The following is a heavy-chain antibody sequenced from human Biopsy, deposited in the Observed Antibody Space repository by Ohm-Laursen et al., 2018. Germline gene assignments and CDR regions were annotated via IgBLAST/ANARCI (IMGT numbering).Heavy chain of an antibody. CDR2: INTYNANT. D-gene: IGHD3-3*01. V-gene: IGHV1-18*01. CDR3: ARDFQPKIMTIHYYYYGMDV. J-gene: IGHJ6*02. Sequence: ASAKVSCTASGFTFTRYVISRVRQSAGHGLEWLGWINTYNANTDYAQKVQGRVTMTTDTSTSTAYMELRSLRSDDKAVYYIARDFQPKIMTIHYYYYGMDVWGLGTPVTVSS. CDR1: GFTFTRYV.